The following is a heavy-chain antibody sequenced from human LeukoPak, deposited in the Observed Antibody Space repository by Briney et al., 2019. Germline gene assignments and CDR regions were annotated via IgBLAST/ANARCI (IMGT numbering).Heavy chain of an antibody. CDR1: GFTFSSYW. Sequence: GGSLRLSCAASGFTFSSYWMSWVRQAPGKGLEWVANIKEDGTEKYYVDSMKGRFTISRDNAKNSLYLQMSSLRAEDTAVYYCATHSGWRFDYWGQGTLVTVSS. D-gene: IGHD6-25*01. CDR3: ATHSGWRFDY. J-gene: IGHJ4*02. CDR2: IKEDGTEK. V-gene: IGHV3-7*01.